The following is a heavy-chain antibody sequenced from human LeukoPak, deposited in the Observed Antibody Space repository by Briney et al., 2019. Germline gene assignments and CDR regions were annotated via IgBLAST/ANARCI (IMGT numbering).Heavy chain of an antibody. CDR3: AKDIGSYYDY. CDR1: GFTFSNAW. J-gene: IGHJ4*02. D-gene: IGHD3-10*01. Sequence: AGSLRLSCAASGFTFSNAWMSWVRQAPGKGLEWVTFIQYDGSKKYYADSVKGRFTISRDNSKNTLYLEMNSLRAEDTDVSYCAKDIGSYYDYWGQGILVTVSS. V-gene: IGHV3-30*02. CDR2: IQYDGSKK.